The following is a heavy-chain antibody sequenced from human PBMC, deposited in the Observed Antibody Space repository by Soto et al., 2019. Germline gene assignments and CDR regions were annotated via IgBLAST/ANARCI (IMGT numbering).Heavy chain of an antibody. J-gene: IGHJ4*02. Sequence: GGSLRLSCTASGFTFGDYAMSWVRQAPGKGLEWVGFIRSKAYGGTTEYAAPVKGRFTISRDDSKSIAYLQMNSLKTEDTAVYYCTRETPIAVAVYFDYWGQGTLVTVSS. CDR1: GFTFGDYA. CDR2: IRSKAYGGTT. CDR3: TRETPIAVAVYFDY. D-gene: IGHD6-19*01. V-gene: IGHV3-49*04.